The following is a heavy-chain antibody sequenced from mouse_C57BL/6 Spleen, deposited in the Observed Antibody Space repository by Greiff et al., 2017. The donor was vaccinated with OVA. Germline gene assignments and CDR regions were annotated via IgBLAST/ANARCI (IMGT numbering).Heavy chain of an antibody. V-gene: IGHV5-4*01. J-gene: IGHJ1*03. CDR1: GFTFSSYA. CDR2: ISDGGSYT. D-gene: IGHD1-1*01. Sequence: EVKLMESGGGLVKPGGSLKLSCAASGFTFSSYAMSWVRQTPEKRLEWVATISDGGSYTYYPDNVKGRFTISRDNAKNNLYLQMSHLKSEDTAMYYCARDSYGSSWDWYFDVWGTGTTVTVSS. CDR3: ARDSYGSSWDWYFDV.